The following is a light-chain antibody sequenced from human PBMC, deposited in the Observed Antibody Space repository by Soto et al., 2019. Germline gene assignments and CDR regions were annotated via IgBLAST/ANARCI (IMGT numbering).Light chain of an antibody. V-gene: IGLV2-14*01. CDR1: SSDVGGYNY. CDR3: SSYTSSAPYV. J-gene: IGLJ1*01. Sequence: QSALTQPASVSGSPGQSITISCTGTSSDVGGYNYVSWYQQLPGKAPKLMIYDVSNRPSGASNRFSGSKSGNTASLTISGLQADDEADYYCSSYTSSAPYVFGTGTKVTVL. CDR2: DVS.